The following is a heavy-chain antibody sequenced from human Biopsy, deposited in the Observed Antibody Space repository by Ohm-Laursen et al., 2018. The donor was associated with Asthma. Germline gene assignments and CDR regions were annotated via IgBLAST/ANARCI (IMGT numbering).Heavy chain of an antibody. D-gene: IGHD3/OR15-3a*01. Sequence: TQTLTLTCTFSGFSLKIGAVGVGWIRQPPVKAPECLAVIYWIDDKYYSPSLRSRLTVSKDTSRYRVVLAMTNMEPRDTATYFCARAIRLEDLLTGSCTSCFDNWDRGTRVSVSS. CDR3: ARAIRLEDLLTGSCTSCFDN. CDR2: IYWIDDK. J-gene: IGHJ4*02. CDR1: GFSLKIGAVG. V-gene: IGHV2-5*01.